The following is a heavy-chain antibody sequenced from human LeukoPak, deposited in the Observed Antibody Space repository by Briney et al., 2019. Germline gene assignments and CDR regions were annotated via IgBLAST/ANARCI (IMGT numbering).Heavy chain of an antibody. V-gene: IGHV4-30-2*01. D-gene: IGHD4-17*01. CDR3: ARSLGRDYVFDP. CDR2: IYHSGST. CDR1: GGSISRGGYA. Sequence: PSEALPLTCAVAGGSISRGGYARSWTRHPPGKGLEWIGYIYHSGSTYYNPSLKSRVTISADRSKNQFSLKLSSVTAADTAVYYCARSLGRDYVFDPWGQGTLVTVSS. J-gene: IGHJ5*02.